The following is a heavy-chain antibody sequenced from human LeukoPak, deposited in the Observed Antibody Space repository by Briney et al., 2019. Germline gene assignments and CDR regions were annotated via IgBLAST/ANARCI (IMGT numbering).Heavy chain of an antibody. CDR1: DYSISNTYY. V-gene: IGHV4-38-2*02. J-gene: IGHJ4*02. CDR3: ARLGSGSYYDSRGQFDY. CDR2: IHHSGIT. D-gene: IGHD1-26*01. Sequence: SETLSLTCTVSDYSISNTYYWGWIRQPPGKGLEWIGNIHHSGITNYNPSLKSRVTISVDTSKSQFSLKLSSVTAADAAVYYCARLGSGSYYDSRGQFDYWGQGTLVTVSS.